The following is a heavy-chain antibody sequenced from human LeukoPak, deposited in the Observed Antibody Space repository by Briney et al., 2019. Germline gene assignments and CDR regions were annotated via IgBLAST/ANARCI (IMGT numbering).Heavy chain of an antibody. D-gene: IGHD3-22*01. CDR3: ARGRTTQSYASSGFYPRDY. V-gene: IGHV1-46*01. CDR1: GYTFTNYY. CDR2: INPSGGST. J-gene: IGHJ4*02. Sequence: GASVTVSFTASGYTFTNYYIHWVRQAPGQGLEWMGLINPSGGSTVYAQMLQGRLTMTRDLSSRTVYMELNSLTSEDTAVYYCARGRTTQSYASSGFYPRDYWGQGTVVTVSS.